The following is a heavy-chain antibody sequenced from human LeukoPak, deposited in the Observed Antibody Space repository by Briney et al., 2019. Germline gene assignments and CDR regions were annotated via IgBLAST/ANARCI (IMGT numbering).Heavy chain of an antibody. Sequence: GGSLRLSCAASGFTFSSYAMHWVRQAPGKGLEWVSGISWNSGSIGYADSVKGRFTISRDNAKNSLYLQMNSLRAEDTAVYYCARAAVAGTIDAFDIWGQGTMVTVSS. V-gene: IGHV3-9*01. J-gene: IGHJ3*02. D-gene: IGHD6-19*01. CDR2: ISWNSGSI. CDR1: GFTFSSYA. CDR3: ARAAVAGTIDAFDI.